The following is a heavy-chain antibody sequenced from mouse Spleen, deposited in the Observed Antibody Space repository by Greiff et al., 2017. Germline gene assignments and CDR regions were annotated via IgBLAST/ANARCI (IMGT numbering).Heavy chain of an antibody. D-gene: IGHD1-2*01. CDR2: IYPGDGDT. Sequence: QVQLQQSGAELVKPGASVKLSCKASGYTFTSYDLNWVKQRPGQGLDWMGAIYPGDGDTRYTQKFKGKATMTADTSSNTAYLQLSSLTSEDTAVYYCNALFGYWGQGTTLTVSS. CDR1: GYTFTSYD. J-gene: IGHJ2*01. V-gene: IGHV1-87*01. CDR3: NALFGY.